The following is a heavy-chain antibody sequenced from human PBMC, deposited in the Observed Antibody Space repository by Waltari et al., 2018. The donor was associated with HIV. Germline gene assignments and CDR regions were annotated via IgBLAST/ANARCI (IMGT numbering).Heavy chain of an antibody. Sequence: QVHLQESGPGLVKPSETLSLTCNVSGGSINSGDPYWTWVRQPPGKGLEWIGYIHYSGRTYYNPSLKGRLVISVDTSTNQFSLRLSSVTAADTAIYYAARVHSFEFGLDVWGQGTTVTVSS. D-gene: IGHD2-15*01. V-gene: IGHV4-30-4*01. CDR2: IHYSGRT. J-gene: IGHJ6*02. CDR3: ARVHSFEFGLDV. CDR1: GGSINSGDPY.